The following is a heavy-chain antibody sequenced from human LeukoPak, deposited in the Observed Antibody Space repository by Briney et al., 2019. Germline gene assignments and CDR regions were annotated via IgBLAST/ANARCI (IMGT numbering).Heavy chain of an antibody. CDR2: ISWNSGSI. Sequence: GGSLRLSCAASGFTFDDYAMPWVRQAPGKGLEWVSGISWNSGSIGYADSVKGRFTISRDNAKNSLYLQMNSLRAEDTALYYCAKDMKGYGSGSYMPWGQGTLVTVSS. CDR3: AKDMKGYGSGSYMP. D-gene: IGHD3-10*01. V-gene: IGHV3-9*01. CDR1: GFTFDDYA. J-gene: IGHJ5*02.